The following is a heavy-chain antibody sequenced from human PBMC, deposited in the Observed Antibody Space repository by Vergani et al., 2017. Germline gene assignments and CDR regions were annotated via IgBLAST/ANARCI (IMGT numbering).Heavy chain of an antibody. J-gene: IGHJ4*02. D-gene: IGHD1-1*01. CDR2: IYPADSDT. Sequence: EVELVQSGPEMRKPGESLKISCKGSEYSFGNYWIGWVRQMPGKGLEWMGIIYPADSDTSYSPSFQGQVTISADKSISTAFLQWDSLKASDTALYCCARHTTYTDSWGQGTLVTVSS. CDR1: EYSFGNYW. CDR3: ARHTTYTDS. V-gene: IGHV5-51*01.